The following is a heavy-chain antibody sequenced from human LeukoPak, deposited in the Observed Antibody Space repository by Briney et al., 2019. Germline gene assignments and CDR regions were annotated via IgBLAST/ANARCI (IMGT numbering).Heavy chain of an antibody. CDR3: ARGRKVPGGYCSSTSCYGSNRRNWFDP. CDR2: INHSGSS. CDR1: GGSFSGYC. Sequence: SXXLSLTCAVYGGSFSGYCWSWVRQPPGKGREWIGEINHSGSSNYKQSLKSGVTISVEKCKNQFSLQLSSVTAADTAVYYCARGRKVPGGYCSSTSCYGSNRRNWFDPWGQGTLVTVSS. J-gene: IGHJ5*02. V-gene: IGHV4-34*01. D-gene: IGHD2-2*01.